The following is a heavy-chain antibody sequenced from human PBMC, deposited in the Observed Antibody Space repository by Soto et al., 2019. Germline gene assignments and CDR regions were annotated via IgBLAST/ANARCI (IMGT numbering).Heavy chain of an antibody. CDR2: IYYSGST. CDR3: ARLHDYGGNYQH. J-gene: IGHJ1*01. Sequence: QVQLQESGPGLVKPSETLSLTCTFSGGSISSYYWSWIRQPPGKGLEWIGYIYYSGSTNYNPSLKSRVTISVDTSKNQFSLKLSSVTAADTAVYYCARLHDYGGNYQHWGQGTLVTVSS. CDR1: GGSISSYY. D-gene: IGHD4-17*01. V-gene: IGHV4-59*01.